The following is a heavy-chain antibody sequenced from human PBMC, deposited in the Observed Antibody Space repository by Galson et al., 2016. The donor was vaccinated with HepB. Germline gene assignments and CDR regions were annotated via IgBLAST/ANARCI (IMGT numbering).Heavy chain of an antibody. Sequence: SVKVSCKASGYTFTNYGIAWVRQAPGQGLEWMGWISPSNGDTNYAQNVQGRVTMTADTSTSTAYMELRSLRSDDTAIYSCARTAVSGPSFFSFWGQGILVTVSS. CDR1: GYTFTNYG. J-gene: IGHJ4*02. CDR2: ISPSNGDT. V-gene: IGHV1-18*01. D-gene: IGHD4-17*01. CDR3: ARTAVSGPSFFSF.